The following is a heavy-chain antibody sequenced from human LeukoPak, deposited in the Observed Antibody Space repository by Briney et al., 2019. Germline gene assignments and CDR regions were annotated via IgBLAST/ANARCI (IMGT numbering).Heavy chain of an antibody. CDR3: ARQYGGYASGFDY. Sequence: GGSLRLSCAASGFTVSSNYMSWVRQAPGKGLEWVSVIYSGGSTYYADSVKGRFTISRDVSKNTLYLQMNSLRAEDTAVYYCARQYGGYASGFDYWGQGTLVTVSS. D-gene: IGHD2-15*01. V-gene: IGHV3-53*01. CDR2: IYSGGST. J-gene: IGHJ4*02. CDR1: GFTVSSNY.